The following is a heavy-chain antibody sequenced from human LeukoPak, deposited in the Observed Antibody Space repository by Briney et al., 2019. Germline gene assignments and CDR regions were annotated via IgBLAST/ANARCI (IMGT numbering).Heavy chain of an antibody. CDR3: AREGTTYYYDTSGYRPPSGS. CDR2: IYHSGST. J-gene: IGHJ5*02. CDR1: GYSISTGYY. D-gene: IGHD3-22*01. V-gene: IGHV4-38-2*02. Sequence: SETLSLTRTVSGYSISTGYYWGWIRQPPGKGLGWIGSIYHSGSTYYNPSLKSRVTISVDTSKNQFSLKLSSVTAADTAVYYCAREGTTYYYDTSGYRPPSGSWGQGTLVTVSS.